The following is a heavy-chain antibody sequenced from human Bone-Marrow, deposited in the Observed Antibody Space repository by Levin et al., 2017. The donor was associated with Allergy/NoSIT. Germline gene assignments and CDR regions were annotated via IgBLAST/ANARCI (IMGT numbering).Heavy chain of an antibody. D-gene: IGHD3-9*01. V-gene: IGHV3-48*01. CDR3: ARIVKDELLTGSYKFPPRTPRYDY. J-gene: IGHJ4*02. CDR2: ISSSSNTI. Sequence: GESLKISCAASGFTFSTLGMNCVRQAPGKGLEWVSYISSSSNTIYYADSVKGRFTISRDNAKNSLYLQMNSLRAEDTAVYYCARIVKDELLTGSYKFPPRTPRYDYWGQGTLVTVSS. CDR1: GFTFSTLG.